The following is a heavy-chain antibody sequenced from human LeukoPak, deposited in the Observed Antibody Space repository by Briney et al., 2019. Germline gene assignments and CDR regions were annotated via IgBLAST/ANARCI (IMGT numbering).Heavy chain of an antibody. CDR3: ARESIAVAGAPFDY. CDR1: GLTFSSYE. Sequence: GGSLRLSCAASGLTFSSYEMNWVRQAPGKGLEWVSYISSGSTIYDADSVKGRFTISRDNAKNSLYLQMNSLRAEDTAVYYCARESIAVAGAPFDYWGQGTLVTVSS. CDR2: ISSGSTI. D-gene: IGHD6-19*01. J-gene: IGHJ4*02. V-gene: IGHV3-48*03.